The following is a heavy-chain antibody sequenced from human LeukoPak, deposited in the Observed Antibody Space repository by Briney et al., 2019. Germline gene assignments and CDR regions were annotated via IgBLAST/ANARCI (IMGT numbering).Heavy chain of an antibody. CDR2: ISGSSTYT. CDR3: ARDRYYGSGPYYGMDV. D-gene: IGHD3-10*01. J-gene: IGHJ6*02. V-gene: IGHV3-11*06. CDR1: GFTFSDYY. Sequence: PGGSLRLSCASSGFTFSDYYMSWIRQAPGKGLEWVSHISGSSTYTNYADSVKGRFTISRDTSENTLYLQMNSLRPEDTAVYYCARDRYYGSGPYYGMDVWGQGTTVIVSS.